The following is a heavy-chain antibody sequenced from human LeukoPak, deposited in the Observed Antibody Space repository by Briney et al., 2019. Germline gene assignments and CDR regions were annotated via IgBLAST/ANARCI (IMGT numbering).Heavy chain of an antibody. V-gene: IGHV1-8*01. J-gene: IGHJ4*02. CDR2: MNPNSGNT. D-gene: IGHD4-23*01. CDR1: GYTFTSYD. CDR3: ARVDYGGNSADY. Sequence: ASVKVSCKASGYTFTSYDINWVRQATGQGLEWMGWMNPNSGNTGYAQKFQGRVTMTRNTSISTAYMELSSLRSEDTAVYYCARVDYGGNSADYWGQGTLVTVSS.